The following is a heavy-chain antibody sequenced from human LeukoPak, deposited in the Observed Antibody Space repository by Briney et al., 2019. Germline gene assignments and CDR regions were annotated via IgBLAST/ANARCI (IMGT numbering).Heavy chain of an antibody. CDR3: ARGYYDFWSGRRNFDY. J-gene: IGHJ4*02. V-gene: IGHV2-26*01. CDR1: GFSLSNARMG. CDR2: IFSNDEK. D-gene: IGHD3-3*01. Sequence: SGPTLVNPTETLTLTCTVSGFSLSNARMGVSWIRQPPGKALEWLAHIFSNDEKSYSTSLKSRLTISKYTSKSHVVLTMTNMDPVDTATYYCARGYYDFWSGRRNFDYWGQGTLVTVSS.